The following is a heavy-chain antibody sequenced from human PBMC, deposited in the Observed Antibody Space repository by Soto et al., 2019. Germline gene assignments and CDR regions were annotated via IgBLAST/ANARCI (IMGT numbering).Heavy chain of an antibody. CDR2: ISYDGNNK. CDR3: AKDLLLTTITTVGD. J-gene: IGHJ4*02. D-gene: IGHD4-17*01. Sequence: LRLSCAASGFIFSTYCMHWVRQAPGKGLEWLSVISYDGNNKYYADSVKGRFTISRDNSKNTLWLQMDSLRTEDTAVYYCAKDLLLTTITTVGDWGQGTLVTVSS. V-gene: IGHV3-30*18. CDR1: GFIFSTYC.